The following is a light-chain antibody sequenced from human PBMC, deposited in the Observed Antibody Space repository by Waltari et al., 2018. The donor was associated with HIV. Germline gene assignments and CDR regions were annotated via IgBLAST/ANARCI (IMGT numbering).Light chain of an antibody. Sequence: SGSPGQSVTISCTGTSSDVGGYNSVSWYQQHPGKAPKFMIYDVSKRPSGVPDRFSGSKSGNTASLTISGLQAEDEADYYCCSYAGNYTLVFGGGTKLTVL. V-gene: IGLV2-11*01. J-gene: IGLJ3*02. CDR3: CSYAGNYTLV. CDR2: DVS. CDR1: SSDVGGYNS.